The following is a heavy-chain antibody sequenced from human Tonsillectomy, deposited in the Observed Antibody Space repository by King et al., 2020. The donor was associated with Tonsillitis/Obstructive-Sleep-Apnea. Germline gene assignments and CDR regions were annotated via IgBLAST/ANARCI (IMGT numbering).Heavy chain of an antibody. CDR2: INHSGST. Sequence: VQLQQWGAGLLKPSETLSLTCAVYGGSFSGYYWSWIRQPPGKGLEWIGEINHSGSTNYNPSLKSRVTISVDTSKNQFSLELSSVTAADTAVYYCARSLSSSSPFYYYYYYMDVWGKGTTVTVSS. V-gene: IGHV4-34*01. CDR1: GGSFSGYY. CDR3: ARSLSSSSPFYYYYYYMDV. D-gene: IGHD6-6*01. J-gene: IGHJ6*03.